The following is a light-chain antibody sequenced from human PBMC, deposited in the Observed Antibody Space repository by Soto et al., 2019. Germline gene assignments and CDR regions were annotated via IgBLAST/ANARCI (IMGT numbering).Light chain of an antibody. V-gene: IGKV1-5*03. CDR3: QQYSNCPLT. CDR1: QSISRR. CDR2: KTS. Sequence: DIQMTQSPSALSASVGDRLTITCRASQSISRRLAWYQQKPGKAPKLLMYKTSTLDAGVPSRFSGSGSGTEFTLTISSLQPDDFATYYCQQYSNCPLTSGGGTKVEI. J-gene: IGKJ4*01.